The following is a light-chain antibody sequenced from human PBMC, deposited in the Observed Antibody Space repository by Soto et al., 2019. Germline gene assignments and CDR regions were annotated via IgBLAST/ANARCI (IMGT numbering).Light chain of an antibody. CDR1: KLGNKY. J-gene: IGLJ3*02. CDR2: KDS. Sequence: SYELTQPPSVSVSPGQTASITCSGDKLGNKYACWYQQKPGQSPVLVIYKDSKRPSGIPERFSGSNSGYTATLTISGTQAMDEADYYCQVWDSSTRVFGGGTKLTVL. V-gene: IGLV3-1*01. CDR3: QVWDSSTRV.